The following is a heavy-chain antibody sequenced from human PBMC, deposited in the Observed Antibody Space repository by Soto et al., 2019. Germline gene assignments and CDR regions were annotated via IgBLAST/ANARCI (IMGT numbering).Heavy chain of an antibody. CDR3: TKGRYSGAYYPGY. Sequence: VQLVESGGGVVQPGRSLRLSCAASGFTLSSQAMNWVRQAPGKGLEWVSAISASGVNTYYADSVKGRFTISRDKSKNTLYLQMSSLKAEDTAVYYCTKGRYSGAYYPGYWGQGTLVTVSS. CDR1: GFTLSSQA. D-gene: IGHD4-4*01. V-gene: IGHV3-23*04. CDR2: ISASGVNT. J-gene: IGHJ4*02.